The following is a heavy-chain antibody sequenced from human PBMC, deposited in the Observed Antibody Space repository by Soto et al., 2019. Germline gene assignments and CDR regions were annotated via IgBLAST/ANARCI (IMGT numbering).Heavy chain of an antibody. J-gene: IGHJ6*02. V-gene: IGHV3-21*01. CDR3: ARVSGSYLGYYGMDV. CDR2: ISSSSSYI. Sequence: PGGSLRLSSAASGFTFSSYSMNWVRQAPGKGLEWVSSISSSSSYIYYADSVKGRFTISRDNAKNSLYLQMNSLRAEDTAVYYCARVSGSYLGYYGMDVWGQGTTVTVSS. D-gene: IGHD1-26*01. CDR1: GFTFSSYS.